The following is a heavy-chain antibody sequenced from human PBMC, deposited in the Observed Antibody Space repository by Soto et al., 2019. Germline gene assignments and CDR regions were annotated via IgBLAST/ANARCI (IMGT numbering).Heavy chain of an antibody. Sequence: GESLNISCKGSGYSFTSYWIGLVRQMPGKGLEWMGIIYPGDSDTRYSPSFQGQVTISADKSISTAYLQWSSLKASDTAMYYCARHGLYGDYGDYYGMDVWGQGTTVTVSS. CDR3: ARHGLYGDYGDYYGMDV. CDR2: IYPGDSDT. D-gene: IGHD4-17*01. CDR1: GYSFTSYW. V-gene: IGHV5-51*01. J-gene: IGHJ6*02.